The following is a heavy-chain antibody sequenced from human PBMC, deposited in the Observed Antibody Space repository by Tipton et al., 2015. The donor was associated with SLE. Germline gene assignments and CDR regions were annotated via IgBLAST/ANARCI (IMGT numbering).Heavy chain of an antibody. V-gene: IGHV4-34*01. Sequence: LRLSCAASGFTFSSYAMSWIRQPPGKGLEWIGEINHSGSTNYNTSLKSRVTISVDTSKNQFSLKLSSVTAADTAVYYCARGDIVVVKDYWGQGTLVTVSS. D-gene: IGHD2-15*01. J-gene: IGHJ4*02. CDR2: INHSGST. CDR3: ARGDIVVVKDY. CDR1: GFTFSSYA.